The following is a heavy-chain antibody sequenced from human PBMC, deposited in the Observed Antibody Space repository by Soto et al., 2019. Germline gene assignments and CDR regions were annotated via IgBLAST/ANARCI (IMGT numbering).Heavy chain of an antibody. J-gene: IGHJ5*02. CDR3: VPSNWFDP. Sequence: SETLSLTCTVSGGSISSYYWSWIRQPPGKGLEWIGRIYYSGSTYYNPSLKSRVTISVDTSKNQFSLKLSSVTAADTAVYYCVPSNWFDPWGQGTLVTVSS. CDR2: IYYSGST. CDR1: GGSISSYY. V-gene: IGHV4-59*05.